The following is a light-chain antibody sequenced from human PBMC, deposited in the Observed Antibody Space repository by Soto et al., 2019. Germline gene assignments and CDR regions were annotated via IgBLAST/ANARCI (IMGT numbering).Light chain of an antibody. J-gene: IGLJ3*02. CDR1: SSNIGAGYD. Sequence: QSVLTQPPSVSGAPGQRVTISCTGSSSNIGAGYDVHWYQQLPGTAPKLLIYGNSNRPSGVPDRFSGSKSGTSASLAITGLRAEDEADYYGQSYDRSLSGWVFGGGTKLTVL. CDR3: QSYDRSLSGWV. V-gene: IGLV1-40*01. CDR2: GNS.